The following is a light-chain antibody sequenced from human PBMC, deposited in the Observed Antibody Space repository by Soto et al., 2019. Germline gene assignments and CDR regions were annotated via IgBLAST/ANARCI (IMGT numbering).Light chain of an antibody. CDR3: VSFTTSRSYV. CDR1: SSDVGAYIF. V-gene: IGLV2-14*03. Sequence: QSALTQPASVSGSPGQSITISCTGTSSDVGAYIFVSWYQQHPGKAPKLMIYDIINRPSGVSNRFSGSKSGNTASLTISGLQAQDEADYYRVSFTTSRSYVFGPGTKVTVL. J-gene: IGLJ1*01. CDR2: DII.